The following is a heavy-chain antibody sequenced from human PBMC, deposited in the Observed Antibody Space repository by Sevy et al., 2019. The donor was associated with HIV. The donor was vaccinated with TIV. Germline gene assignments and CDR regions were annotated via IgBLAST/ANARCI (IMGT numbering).Heavy chain of an antibody. CDR1: GFSFSSYG. V-gene: IGHV3-30*02. Sequence: GGSLRLSCAASGFSFSSYGMHWVRQAPGKGLEWMSYIQYDGSNKDYADSVKGRFTISRDNSKNTLYLKMNSLRVEETAVFYGVKEGGGGGGDHWGQGTLVTVSS. D-gene: IGHD3-16*01. J-gene: IGHJ4*02. CDR2: IQYDGSNK. CDR3: VKEGGGGGGDH.